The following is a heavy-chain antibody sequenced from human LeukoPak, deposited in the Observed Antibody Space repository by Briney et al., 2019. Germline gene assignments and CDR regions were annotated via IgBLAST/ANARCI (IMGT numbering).Heavy chain of an antibody. J-gene: IGHJ4*02. CDR2: IYTSGST. CDR1: GGSISSYY. CDR3: ARGVESRGKYDYVWGSYRLNHYFDY. Sequence: SETLSLTCTVSGGSISSYYWSWIRQPAGKGLEWIGRIYTSGSTNYNPSLKSRVTMSVDTSKNQFSLKLSSVTAADTAVYYCARGVESRGKYDYVWGSYRLNHYFDYWGQGTLVTVSS. V-gene: IGHV4-4*07. D-gene: IGHD3-16*02.